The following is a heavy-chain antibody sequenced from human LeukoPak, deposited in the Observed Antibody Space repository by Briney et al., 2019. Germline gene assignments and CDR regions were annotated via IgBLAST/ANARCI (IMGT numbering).Heavy chain of an antibody. J-gene: IGHJ5*02. CDR2: FDPEDGET. D-gene: IGHD4-11*01. Sequence: ASVKVSCKVSGYTLTELSMHWVRQAPGKGLEWMGGFDPEDGETIYAQKFQGRVTMTEDTPTDTAYMELSSLRSEDTAVYYCARTDYSNYGNWFDPWGQGTLVTVSS. V-gene: IGHV1-24*01. CDR3: ARTDYSNYGNWFDP. CDR1: GYTLTELS.